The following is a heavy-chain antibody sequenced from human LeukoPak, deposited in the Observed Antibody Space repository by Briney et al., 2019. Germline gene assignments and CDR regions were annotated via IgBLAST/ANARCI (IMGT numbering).Heavy chain of an antibody. CDR3: ARDNSDILTGYYRAFDY. CDR1: SGSISSGDYY. D-gene: IGHD3-9*01. J-gene: IGHJ4*02. V-gene: IGHV4-30-4*08. Sequence: KASETLPLTCTVSSGSISSGDYYWRWIRQPPGKGLEWVGSNYYSGSTYYNPSLKSRVTIPVDTSKNQFSLKLSSVTAADTAVYYCARDNSDILTGYYRAFDYWGQGTLVTVSS. CDR2: NYYSGST.